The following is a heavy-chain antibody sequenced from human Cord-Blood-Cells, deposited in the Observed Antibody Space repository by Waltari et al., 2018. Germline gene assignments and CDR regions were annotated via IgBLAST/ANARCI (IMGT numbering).Heavy chain of an antibody. J-gene: IGHJ4*02. CDR2: SDSGVST. CDR1: GFTVRGNY. D-gene: IGHD3-3*01. V-gene: IGHV3-53*02. Sequence: EVQLVETGGGLLQPGGSVRLSCAAPGFTVRGNYMSWVGQAPGKGLEWVSWSDSGVSTYYADPVKARVPSPGDNSHMTPHLQRNSLRAEVTAVYYSAREGRSGVRHYWGQWTLVTVSS. CDR3: AREGRSGVRHY.